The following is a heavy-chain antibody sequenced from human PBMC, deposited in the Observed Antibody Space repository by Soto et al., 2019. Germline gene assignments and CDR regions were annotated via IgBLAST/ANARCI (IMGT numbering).Heavy chain of an antibody. D-gene: IGHD6-13*01. V-gene: IGHV4-34*01. CDR3: ARSGIAAAGTRDYYYGMDV. Sequence: SETLSLTCAVYGGSFSGYYWSWIRQPPGKGLEWIGEINHSGSTNYNPSLKSRVTISVDTSKNQFSLKLSSVTAADTAVYYCARSGIAAAGTRDYYYGMDVWGQGTTVTVSS. CDR2: INHSGST. CDR1: GGSFSGYY. J-gene: IGHJ6*02.